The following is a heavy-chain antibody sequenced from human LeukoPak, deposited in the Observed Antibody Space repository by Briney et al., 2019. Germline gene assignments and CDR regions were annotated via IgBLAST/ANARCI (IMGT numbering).Heavy chain of an antibody. CDR3: AGDRGTADFWSGYSYYYMDV. D-gene: IGHD3-3*01. CDR2: IYYSGST. Sequence: SETLSLTCTVSGGSISSYYCNWIRQPPGQGLERIGYIYYSGSTNYNPSLKSRVTISVDTSKNQFSLKLSSVTAADTAVYYCAGDRGTADFWSGYSYYYMDVWGKGTTVTVSS. J-gene: IGHJ6*03. CDR1: GGSISSYY. V-gene: IGHV4-59*01.